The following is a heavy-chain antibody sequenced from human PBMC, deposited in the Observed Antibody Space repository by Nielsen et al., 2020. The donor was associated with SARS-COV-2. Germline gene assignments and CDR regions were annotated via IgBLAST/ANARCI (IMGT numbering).Heavy chain of an antibody. J-gene: IGHJ3*02. CDR1: GGSISDDY. CDR3: ARAPITMIVVVNAFDI. V-gene: IGHV4-59*12. D-gene: IGHD3-22*01. CDR2: IYYNGNT. Sequence: SETLSLTCTVSGGSISDDYWSWIRQPPGRGLEWIGYIYYNGNTNYNPSLKSRVTMSVDTSKNQFSLKLSSVTAADTAVYYCARAPITMIVVVNAFDIWGQGTMVTVSS.